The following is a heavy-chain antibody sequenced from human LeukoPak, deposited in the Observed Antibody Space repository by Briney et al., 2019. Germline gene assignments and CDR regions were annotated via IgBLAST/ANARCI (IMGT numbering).Heavy chain of an antibody. J-gene: IGHJ4*02. D-gene: IGHD2-2*01. Sequence: SETLSLTCTVSGVSISSGGYYWSWIRQHPGKGLEWIGYIYYSGSTYYNPSLKSRVTISVDTSKNQFSLKLSSVTAADTAVYYCARGTVGFSTSPKEDYWGQGTLVTVSS. CDR2: IYYSGST. CDR1: GVSISSGGYY. V-gene: IGHV4-31*03. CDR3: ARGTVGFSTSPKEDY.